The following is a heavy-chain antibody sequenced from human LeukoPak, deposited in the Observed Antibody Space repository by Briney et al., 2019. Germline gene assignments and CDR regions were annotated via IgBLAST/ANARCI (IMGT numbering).Heavy chain of an antibody. CDR1: GYTFTSYY. J-gene: IGHJ4*02. D-gene: IGHD3-3*01. CDR3: ARDYDFWSGYYTGGSNYFDY. Sequence: ASVTVSCTASGYTFTSYYMHWVRQAPGQGLEWMGIINPSGGSTSYAQKFQGRVTMTRDTSTSTVYMELSSLRSEDTAVYYCARDYDFWSGYYTGGSNYFDYWGQGTLVTVSS. V-gene: IGHV1-46*01. CDR2: INPSGGST.